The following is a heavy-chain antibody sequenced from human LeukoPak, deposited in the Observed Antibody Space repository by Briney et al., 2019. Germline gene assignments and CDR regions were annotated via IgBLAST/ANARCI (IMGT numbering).Heavy chain of an antibody. Sequence: ASVKVSCKASGYTFTSYYMHWVRQAPGQGLEWMGIINPSGGSTSYAQKFQGRVTMTRDTSISTAYMELSRLRSDDTAVYYCARDARRGYSSSSCYWGQGTLVTVSS. CDR2: INPSGGST. J-gene: IGHJ4*02. CDR3: ARDARRGYSSSSCY. D-gene: IGHD6-6*01. CDR1: GYTFTSYY. V-gene: IGHV1-46*01.